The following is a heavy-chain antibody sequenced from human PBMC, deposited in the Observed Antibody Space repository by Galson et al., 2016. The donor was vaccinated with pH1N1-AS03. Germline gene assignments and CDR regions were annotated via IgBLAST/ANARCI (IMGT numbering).Heavy chain of an antibody. V-gene: IGHV7-4-1*01. CDR1: GYTFTSHR. J-gene: IGHJ5*02. CDR3: ARHATPEGWLHYTWFDP. Sequence: SVKVSCKASGYTFTSHRIIWVRQAPGQGLECMGWLTTSTGDPTYAQGFTGRFAFSLDTSVSTAYLQIDSLKADDTAVYYCARHATPEGWLHYTWFDPWGQGTLVTVSS. CDR2: LTTSTGDP. D-gene: IGHD5-24*01.